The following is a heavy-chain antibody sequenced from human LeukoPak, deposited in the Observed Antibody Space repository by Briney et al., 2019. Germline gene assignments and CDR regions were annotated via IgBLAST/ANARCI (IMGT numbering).Heavy chain of an antibody. V-gene: IGHV1-18*01. D-gene: IGHD2-2*01. Sequence: ASVKVSCKASGYTFTSYGISWVRQAPGQGLEWMGWISAYNGNTNYAQKLQGRVTMTTDTSTSTAYMELRSLRSDDTAVYYCARDGLVVPAAKNYYYYYMDVWGKGTTVTVSS. CDR2: ISAYNGNT. CDR3: ARDGLVVPAAKNYYYYYMDV. J-gene: IGHJ6*03. CDR1: GYTFTSYG.